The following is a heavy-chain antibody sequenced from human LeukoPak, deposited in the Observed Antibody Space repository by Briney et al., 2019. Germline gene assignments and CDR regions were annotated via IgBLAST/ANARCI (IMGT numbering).Heavy chain of an antibody. V-gene: IGHV3-23*01. CDR3: AKDGEIQLWSFDY. CDR2: ISGSGGST. CDR1: GFTFGDYV. D-gene: IGHD5-18*01. Sequence: GGSLRLSCTASGFTFGDYVVSWVRQAPGKGLEWVSAISGSGGSTYYADSVKGRFTISRDNSKNTLYLQMNSLRAEDTAVYYCAKDGEIQLWSFDYWGQGTLVTVSS. J-gene: IGHJ4*02.